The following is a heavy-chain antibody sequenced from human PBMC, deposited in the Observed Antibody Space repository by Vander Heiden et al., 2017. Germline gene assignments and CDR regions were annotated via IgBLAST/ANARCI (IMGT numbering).Heavy chain of an antibody. CDR2: INHSGST. CDR1: GGSFSGYY. D-gene: IGHD3-16*01. V-gene: IGHV4-34*01. Sequence: QVQLQQCGAGLLKPSETLSLTCAVYGGSFSGYYWSWIRQPPGKGLEWIGEINHSGSTNYNPSLKSRVTISVDTSKNQFSLKLSSVTAADTAVYYCARFSVGGSYSDYWGQGTLVTVSS. J-gene: IGHJ4*02. CDR3: ARFSVGGSYSDY.